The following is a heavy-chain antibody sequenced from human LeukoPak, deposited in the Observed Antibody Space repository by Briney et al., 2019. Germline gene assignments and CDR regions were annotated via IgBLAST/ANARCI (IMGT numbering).Heavy chain of an antibody. D-gene: IGHD3-22*01. CDR1: GFTFSGSA. V-gene: IGHV3-73*01. CDR2: IRSKANSYAT. J-gene: IGHJ4*02. CDR3: TRRGYYDSSGYYSPDY. Sequence: GGSLRLSCAASGFTFSGSAMHWVRQASGKGLEWVSRIRSKANSYATAYAASVKGRFTISRDDSKNTAYLQMNSLKTEDTAVYYCTRRGYYDSSGYYSPDYWGQGTLVTVSS.